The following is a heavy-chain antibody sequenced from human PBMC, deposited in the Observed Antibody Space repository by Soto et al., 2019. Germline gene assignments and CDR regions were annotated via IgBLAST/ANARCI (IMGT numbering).Heavy chain of an antibody. D-gene: IGHD6-13*01. CDR2: IYPGGSDT. CDR1: GYSFTSFW. CDR3: ARPRSSSRNYYGMDV. Sequence: PGESLKISCKGSGYSFTSFWIGWVRQMPGKGLEWMGIIYPGGSDTNYSPSFQGHVTISADKSISTAYLQWSSLKASGTAMYYCARPRSSSRNYYGMDVWGQGTTVTVSS. J-gene: IGHJ6*02. V-gene: IGHV5-51*01.